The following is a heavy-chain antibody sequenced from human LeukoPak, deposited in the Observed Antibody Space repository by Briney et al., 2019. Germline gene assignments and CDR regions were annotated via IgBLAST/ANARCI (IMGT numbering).Heavy chain of an antibody. D-gene: IGHD5-24*01. J-gene: IGHJ3*02. CDR1: GFTFSSHG. V-gene: IGHV3-23*01. CDR2: ISPNGVIT. Sequence: GGSLRLSCAASGFTFSSHGMNWVRQAPGKGLEWVSGISPNGVITYYADSVKGRFTISRDNSKGTVYLQMNSLRPEDTAVYYCASEMGDGYNYRWNAFDIWGQGTMVTVSS. CDR3: ASEMGDGYNYRWNAFDI.